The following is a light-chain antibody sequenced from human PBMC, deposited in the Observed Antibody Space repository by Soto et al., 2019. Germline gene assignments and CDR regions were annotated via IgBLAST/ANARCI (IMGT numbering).Light chain of an antibody. CDR2: EVS. V-gene: IGLV2-14*01. CDR3: SSYTRSNTWV. Sequence: QSALTQPASMSGSPGQSITIYCTGNRTDAGGYNYVSWYQQHPAKVPKLLIYEVSNRPSGVSNRFSGSKSGSTASLTISGLQPEDEGDYYCSSYTRSNTWVFGGGTQLTVL. CDR1: RTDAGGYNY. J-gene: IGLJ3*02.